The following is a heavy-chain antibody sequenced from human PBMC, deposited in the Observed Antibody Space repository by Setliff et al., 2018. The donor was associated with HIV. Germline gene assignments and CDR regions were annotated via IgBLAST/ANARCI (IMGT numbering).Heavy chain of an antibody. CDR3: ARAEMATIVAFDI. D-gene: IGHD5-12*01. Sequence: SETLSLTCTVSGGSVSSASYYWSWIRQPPGKGLEWIGYIYYSGTTKYNPSLKSRVTISVDTSKNQFSLKLSSVTAADTAVYYCARAEMATIVAFDIWGQGTMVTVSS. J-gene: IGHJ3*02. CDR2: IYYSGTT. CDR1: GGSVSSASYY. V-gene: IGHV4-61*01.